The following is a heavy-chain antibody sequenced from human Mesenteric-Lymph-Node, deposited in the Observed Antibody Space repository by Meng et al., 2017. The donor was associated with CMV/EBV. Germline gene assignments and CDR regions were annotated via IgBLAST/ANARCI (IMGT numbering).Heavy chain of an antibody. V-gene: IGHV3-21*01. CDR3: ARGNGGFLDY. D-gene: IGHD4-23*01. CDR1: GFTFSSYS. J-gene: IGHJ4*02. CDR2: INSDGNYI. Sequence: LSFASYGFTFSSYSMNWVRQAPGKGLEWVSFINSDGNYIYYGDSGKGRFTMSRDNAKNSLYLQMKSLRAEDTAVYYCARGNGGFLDYWGQGTLVTVSS.